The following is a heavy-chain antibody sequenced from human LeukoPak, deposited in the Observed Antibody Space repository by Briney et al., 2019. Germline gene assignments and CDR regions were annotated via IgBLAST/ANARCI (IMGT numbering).Heavy chain of an antibody. Sequence: PSETLSLTCTVSGGSISSYYWSWIRQPPGKGLEWIGEINHSGSTNYNPSLKSRVTISVDTSKNQFSLKLSSVTAADTAVYYCARERGRFGSGSSYYYYYYMDVWGKGTTVTVSS. CDR1: GGSISSYY. V-gene: IGHV4-34*01. CDR3: ARERGRFGSGSSYYYYYYMDV. J-gene: IGHJ6*03. CDR2: INHSGST. D-gene: IGHD3-10*01.